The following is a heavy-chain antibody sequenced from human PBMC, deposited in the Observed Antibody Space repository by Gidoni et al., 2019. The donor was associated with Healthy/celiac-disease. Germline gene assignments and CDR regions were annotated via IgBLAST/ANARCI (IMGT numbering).Heavy chain of an antibody. J-gene: IGHJ5*02. D-gene: IGHD2-2*01. Sequence: EVQLVESGGGLVQPGGSLRLSCSASGFTFSRYAMHWVRQAPGTGLEYVSAISSNGGSTYYADSVKGRCTIARDNSKNTLYLQMSSLRADDTAVYYCVKGGYCSSTSCRNWFDPWGQGTLVTVSS. CDR1: GFTFSRYA. CDR3: VKGGYCSSTSCRNWFDP. V-gene: IGHV3-64D*06. CDR2: ISSNGGST.